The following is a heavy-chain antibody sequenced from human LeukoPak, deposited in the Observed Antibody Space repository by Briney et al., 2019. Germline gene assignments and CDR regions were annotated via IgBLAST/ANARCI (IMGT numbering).Heavy chain of an antibody. CDR3: ARGPHRVLYYYYYMDV. CDR2: MNPNSGNT. J-gene: IGHJ6*03. CDR1: GYTFSSYD. V-gene: IGHV1-8*03. Sequence: ASVKVSCKASGYTFSSYDLNWVRQATGQGLEWMGWMNPNSGNTGYAQKFQGRVTITRNTSISTAYMELSSLTSEDTAVYYCARGPHRVLYYYYYMDVWGKGTTVTVSS. D-gene: IGHD2-8*01.